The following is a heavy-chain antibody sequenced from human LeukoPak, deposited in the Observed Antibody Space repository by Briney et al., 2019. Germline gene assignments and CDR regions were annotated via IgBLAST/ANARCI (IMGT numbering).Heavy chain of an antibody. J-gene: IGHJ4*02. V-gene: IGHV3-21*01. CDR1: GFTFSSYS. CDR3: ARHYGDYEGVDY. CDR2: ISSSSSYI. D-gene: IGHD4-17*01. Sequence: GGSLRLSCAASGFTFSSYSMNWVRQAPGKGLEWVSSISSSSSYIYYADSVKGRFTISRDNAKNSLYLQMNSLRAEDTAVYYCARHYGDYEGVDYWGQGTLVTVSS.